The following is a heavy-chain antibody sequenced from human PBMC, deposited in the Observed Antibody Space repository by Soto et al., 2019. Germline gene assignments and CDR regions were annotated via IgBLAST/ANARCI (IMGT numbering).Heavy chain of an antibody. CDR3: ARAVWLWGGDCYHSDYYYGIDV. V-gene: IGHV1-69*13. Sequence: GASVKVSCKASGRTFSSYAISWVRQAPGQGLEWMGGVTPIFGTANYAQKFQGRVTISADESTSTAYMELSSLRSEDTAVYYCARAVWLWGGDCYHSDYYYGIDVWGRGTTVTVSS. D-gene: IGHD2-21*02. CDR2: VTPIFGTA. J-gene: IGHJ6*02. CDR1: GRTFSSYA.